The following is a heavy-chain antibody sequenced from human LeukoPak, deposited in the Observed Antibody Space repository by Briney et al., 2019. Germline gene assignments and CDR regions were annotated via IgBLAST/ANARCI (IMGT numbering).Heavy chain of an antibody. CDR2: ISSSGSTI. J-gene: IGHJ4*02. CDR1: GFTFSSYE. CDR3: ARDLIAAAGTPRTRFDY. Sequence: PGGSLRLSCAASGFTFSSYEMNWVRQAPGKGLGWVSYISSSGSTIYYADSVKGRFTISRGNAKNSLYLQMNSLRAEDTAVYYCARDLIAAAGTPRTRFDYWGQGTLVTVSS. D-gene: IGHD6-13*01. V-gene: IGHV3-48*03.